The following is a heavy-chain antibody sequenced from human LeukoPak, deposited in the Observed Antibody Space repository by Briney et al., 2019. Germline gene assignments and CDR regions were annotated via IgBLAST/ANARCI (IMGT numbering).Heavy chain of an antibody. D-gene: IGHD2-21*01. J-gene: IGHJ4*02. CDR1: GFTLSNYW. CDR2: INSDESIT. Sequence: GGSLRLSCAASGFTLSNYWMHWVRQAPGKGLVWLSRINSDESITTYADSVKGRFTISRDNAKNTLYLQMNSLRAEDTAVYYCARYGGSASVIYWGPGTLVTVSS. V-gene: IGHV3-74*01. CDR3: ARYGGSASVIY.